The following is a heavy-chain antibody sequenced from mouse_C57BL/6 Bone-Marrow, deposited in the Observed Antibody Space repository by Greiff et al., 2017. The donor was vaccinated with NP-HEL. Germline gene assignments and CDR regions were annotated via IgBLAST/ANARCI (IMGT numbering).Heavy chain of an antibody. Sequence: QVQLQQPGAELVKPGASVKLSCKASGYTFTSYWMHWVKQRPGQGLEWIGMIHPTSGSTNYNEKFKSKATLTVDKSSSTAYMQLSSLTSEDSAVYYCARTFYYYGSSYADYFDYWGQGTTLTVSS. CDR1: GYTFTSYW. D-gene: IGHD1-1*01. V-gene: IGHV1-64*01. J-gene: IGHJ2*01. CDR3: ARTFYYYGSSYADYFDY. CDR2: IHPTSGST.